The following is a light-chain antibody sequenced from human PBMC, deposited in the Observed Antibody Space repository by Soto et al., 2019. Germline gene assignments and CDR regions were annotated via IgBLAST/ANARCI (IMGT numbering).Light chain of an antibody. CDR3: QQYNKWPLT. Sequence: IVMTQSPSTLSVSPGERATLSCRASQSVSSNLAWYQQKPGQAPRLLIYGASTRATGIPARFSGSGSGTEFTLTISSLQSEDIAVYYCQQYNKWPLTFGQGTKVDIK. CDR1: QSVSSN. V-gene: IGKV3-15*01. CDR2: GAS. J-gene: IGKJ1*01.